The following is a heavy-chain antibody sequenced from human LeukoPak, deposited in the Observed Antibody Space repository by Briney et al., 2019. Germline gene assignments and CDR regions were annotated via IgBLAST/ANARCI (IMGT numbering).Heavy chain of an antibody. D-gene: IGHD5-12*01. CDR3: ARGYSGYDWRYYFDY. Sequence: SVKVSCKASGGTFSSYAISWVRQAPGQGLGWMGRIIPIFGTANYAQKFQGRVTITTDESTSTAYMELSSLRSEDTAVYYCARGYSGYDWRYYFDYWGQGTLVTVSS. CDR2: IIPIFGTA. CDR1: GGTFSSYA. J-gene: IGHJ4*02. V-gene: IGHV1-69*05.